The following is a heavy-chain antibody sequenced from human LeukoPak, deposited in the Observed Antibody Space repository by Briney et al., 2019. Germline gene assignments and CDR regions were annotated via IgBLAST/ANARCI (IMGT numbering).Heavy chain of an antibody. CDR1: VGSISSGSDY. D-gene: IGHD3-22*01. CDR3: ARGSRYSSGYDYIDQ. V-gene: IGHV4-61*02. CDR2: SYSSGST. Sequence: PSETLSLTCTVSVGSISSGSDYCSWIRQPAGKGLEWIGRSYSSGSTNYNPSLKSRVSISVDTSKNQFSLRLSSVTAADTAVYYCARGSRYSSGYDYIDQWGQGTLVTVSS. J-gene: IGHJ4*02.